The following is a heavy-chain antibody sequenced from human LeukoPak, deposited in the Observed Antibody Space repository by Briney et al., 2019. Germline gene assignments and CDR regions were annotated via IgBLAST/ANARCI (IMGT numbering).Heavy chain of an antibody. CDR2: IYSGGST. Sequence: GGSLRLSCAASGFTVSSNYMSWVRQAPGKGLEWVSVIYSGGSTYYADSVKGRFTISRDNSKNTLYLQMNSLRAEDTAVYYCARDRIAVAGTGYYGMDVWGQGTTVTVSS. V-gene: IGHV3-53*01. D-gene: IGHD6-19*01. J-gene: IGHJ6*02. CDR3: ARDRIAVAGTGYYGMDV. CDR1: GFTVSSNY.